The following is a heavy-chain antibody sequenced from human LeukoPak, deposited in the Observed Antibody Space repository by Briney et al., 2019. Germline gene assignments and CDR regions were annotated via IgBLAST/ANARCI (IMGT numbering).Heavy chain of an antibody. V-gene: IGHV1-18*01. CDR1: GYTFTSYG. Sequence: ASVKVSCKASGYTFTSYGISWVRQAPGQGLEWMGWISAYNGNTNYAQKLQGRVTMTTETSTSTAYMELRSLRPDDTAVYYCARVRLPHYGAPAYWGQGTLVTVSS. CDR2: ISAYNGNT. D-gene: IGHD4-17*01. CDR3: ARVRLPHYGAPAY. J-gene: IGHJ4*02.